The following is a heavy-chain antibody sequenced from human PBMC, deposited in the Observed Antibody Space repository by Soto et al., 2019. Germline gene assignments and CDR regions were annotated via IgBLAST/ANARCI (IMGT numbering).Heavy chain of an antibody. D-gene: IGHD2-21*02. J-gene: IGHJ4*02. Sequence: GGSLRLSCAASGFNVNSDYMNWVRQTPGKGLEWVASIYSGETTYYADSVRGRFTISSDKSKNTLYFQLSSLRIEDTAVYYCTRDGRGLGRLSLFEYWGQGVLVTVST. CDR2: IYSGETT. CDR3: TRDGRGLGRLSLFEY. CDR1: GFNVNSDY. V-gene: IGHV3-53*01.